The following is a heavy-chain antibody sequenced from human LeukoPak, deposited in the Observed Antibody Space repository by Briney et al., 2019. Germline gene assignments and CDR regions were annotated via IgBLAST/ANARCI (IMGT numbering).Heavy chain of an antibody. CDR2: ISGSGGST. V-gene: IGHV3-23*01. CDR1: GFTFSSYA. CDR3: ARVSRGKWELLGAHDY. D-gene: IGHD1-26*01. Sequence: GGSLRLSCAASGFTFSSYAMSWVRQAPGKGLEWVSAISGSGGSTYYADSVKGRFTISRDNARKSLYLQMDSLRAEDTAVYYCARVSRGKWELLGAHDYWGQGTLVTVSS. J-gene: IGHJ4*02.